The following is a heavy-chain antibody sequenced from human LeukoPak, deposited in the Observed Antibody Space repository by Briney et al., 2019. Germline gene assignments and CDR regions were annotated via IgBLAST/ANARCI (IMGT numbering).Heavy chain of an antibody. CDR1: GYTFTGYH. Sequence: ASVKVSCKASGYTFTGYHMHWVRQAPGQGLEWMGWINPNSGGTNCAQKFQGRVTMTRDTSISTAYMELSRLRSDDTAVYYCARDRLTMVRGVQTNWFDPWGQGTLVTVSS. J-gene: IGHJ5*02. CDR2: INPNSGGT. V-gene: IGHV1-2*02. CDR3: ARDRLTMVRGVQTNWFDP. D-gene: IGHD3-10*01.